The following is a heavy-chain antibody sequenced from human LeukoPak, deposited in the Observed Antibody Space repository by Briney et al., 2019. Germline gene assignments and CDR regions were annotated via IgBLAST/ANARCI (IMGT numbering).Heavy chain of an antibody. CDR3: ARVLRAASWRSYDY. D-gene: IGHD5-18*01. CDR1: GGSFSGYY. Sequence: PSETLSLTCAVYGGSFSGYYWSWIRQPPGKGLEWIGEINHSGSTNYNPSLKSRVTISVDTSKNQFSLGLNSMTAADTAMYYCARVLRAASWRSYDYWGQGSLVTVSS. CDR2: INHSGST. V-gene: IGHV4-34*01. J-gene: IGHJ4*02.